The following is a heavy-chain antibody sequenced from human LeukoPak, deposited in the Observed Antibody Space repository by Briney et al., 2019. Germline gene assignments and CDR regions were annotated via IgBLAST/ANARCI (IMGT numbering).Heavy chain of an antibody. CDR2: FYSGGIT. Sequence: GGSLRLSCAASGLTVSSNYMNWVRQAPGKGLEWVSVFYSGGITYYAESVKGRFTISRHNSKNTLYLQMNSLRPEDTAVYYCVRDFESYYDGWGQGTLVTVSS. V-gene: IGHV3-53*04. CDR3: VRDFESYYDG. D-gene: IGHD3-22*01. J-gene: IGHJ4*02. CDR1: GLTVSSNY.